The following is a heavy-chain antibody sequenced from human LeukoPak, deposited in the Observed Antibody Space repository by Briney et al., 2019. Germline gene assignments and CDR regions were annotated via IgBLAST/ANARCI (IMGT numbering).Heavy chain of an antibody. CDR2: ISYDGSNK. CDR1: GFTFSSYA. D-gene: IGHD5-12*01. CDR3: ARGARMVATPLGY. J-gene: IGHJ4*02. V-gene: IGHV3-30-3*01. Sequence: GRSLRLSCAASGFTFSSYAMHLVRQAPGKGLEWVAVISYDGSNKYYADSVKGRFTISRDNSKNTLYLQMNSLRAEDTAVYYCARGARMVATPLGYWGQGTLVTVSS.